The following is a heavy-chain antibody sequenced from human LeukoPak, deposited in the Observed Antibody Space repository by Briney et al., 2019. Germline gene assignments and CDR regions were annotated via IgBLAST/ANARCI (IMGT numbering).Heavy chain of an antibody. J-gene: IGHJ5*02. CDR3: ASTYDSSGYYSPSWFDP. CDR2: IIPIFGTA. D-gene: IGHD3-22*01. V-gene: IGHV1-69*05. CDR1: GGTFSSYA. Sequence: SVKVSCKASGGTFSSYAISWARQAPGQGLEWMGGIIPIFGTANYAQKFQGRVTITTDESTSTAYMELSSLRSEDTAVYYCASTYDSSGYYSPSWFDPRGQGTLVTVSS.